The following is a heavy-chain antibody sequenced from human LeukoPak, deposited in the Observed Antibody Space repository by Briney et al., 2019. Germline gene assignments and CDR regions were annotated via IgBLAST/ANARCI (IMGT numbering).Heavy chain of an antibody. CDR1: GFTFSTYW. CDR2: IKQDGSEK. J-gene: IGHJ5*02. D-gene: IGHD6-13*01. V-gene: IGHV3-7*01. CDR3: ARDLESSSWWNWFDP. Sequence: GGSLRLPCAASGFTFSTYWMSWVRQAPGKGLEWVANIKQDGSEKKYVDSVKGRFTISRDNAKNSLYLQMNSLRAEDTAIYYCARDLESSSWWNWFDPWGQGTLVTVSS.